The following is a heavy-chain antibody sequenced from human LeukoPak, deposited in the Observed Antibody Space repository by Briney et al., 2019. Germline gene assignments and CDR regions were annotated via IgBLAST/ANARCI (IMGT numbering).Heavy chain of an antibody. J-gene: IGHJ4*02. CDR3: ARDRKSNLDY. CDR1: GGSISSSSYY. V-gene: IGHV4-39*07. CDR2: IYYSGST. Sequence: SETLSLTCTVSGGSISSSSYYWGWIRQPPGKGLEWIGSIYYSGSTCYNPSLKSRVTISVDTSKNQFSLKLSSVTAADTAVYYCARDRKSNLDYWGQGTLVTVSS. D-gene: IGHD4-11*01.